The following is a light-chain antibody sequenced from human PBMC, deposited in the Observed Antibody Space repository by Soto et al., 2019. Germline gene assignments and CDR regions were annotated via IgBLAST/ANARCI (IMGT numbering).Light chain of an antibody. CDR3: QQYNNWPPIT. J-gene: IGKJ5*01. Sequence: VLTQSPGTLSLSPGESATLSCRASQSVSSNLAWYQQKPGQAPRLLIYGASTRATGIPARFSGSGSGTEFTLTISSLQSEDFAVYYCQQYNNWPPITFGQGTRLEIK. V-gene: IGKV3-15*01. CDR1: QSVSSN. CDR2: GAS.